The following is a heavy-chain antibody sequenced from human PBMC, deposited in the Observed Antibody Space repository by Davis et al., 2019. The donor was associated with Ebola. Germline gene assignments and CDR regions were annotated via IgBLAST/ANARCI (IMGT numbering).Heavy chain of an antibody. CDR3: ARDPGGMDV. Sequence: ASVKVSCKASGGTFSSYAISWVRQAPGQGLEWMGIINPSGGSTSYAQKFQGRVTMTRDTSTSTVYMELSSLRSEDTAVYYCARDPGGMDVWGQGTTVTVSS. V-gene: IGHV1-46*01. J-gene: IGHJ6*02. CDR1: GGTFSSYA. CDR2: INPSGGST.